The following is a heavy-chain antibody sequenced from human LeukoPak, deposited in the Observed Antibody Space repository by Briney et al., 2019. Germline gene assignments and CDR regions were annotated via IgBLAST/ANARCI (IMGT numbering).Heavy chain of an antibody. Sequence: SVNVSYKSSGYTFTPYHMQWARQAPAQELEEGVMIHTSYDNTNCAQKLQRRLTMTRDTATSTVYMELSSLRAEDTAVYYCATERSGGTWFDPWGQGTLVTVSS. CDR3: ATERSGGTWFDP. J-gene: IGHJ5*02. CDR1: GYTFTPYH. CDR2: IHTSYDNT. D-gene: IGHD2-15*01. V-gene: IGHV1-46*01.